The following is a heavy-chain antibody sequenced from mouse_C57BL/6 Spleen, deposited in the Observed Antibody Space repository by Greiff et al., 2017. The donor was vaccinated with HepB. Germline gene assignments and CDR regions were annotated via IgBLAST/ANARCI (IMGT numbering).Heavy chain of an antibody. J-gene: IGHJ4*01. CDR3: ARRTRDWRYDYDDGVYYYAMDY. Sequence: EVQLQQSGPELVKPGASVKIPCKASGYTFTDYNMDWVKQSHGKSLEWIGDINPNNGGTLYNQKFKGKATLTVDKSSSTAYMELRSLTSEDTAVYYCARRTRDWRYDYDDGVYYYAMDYWGQGTSVTVSS. CDR1: GYTFTDYN. D-gene: IGHD2-4*01. V-gene: IGHV1-18*01. CDR2: INPNNGGT.